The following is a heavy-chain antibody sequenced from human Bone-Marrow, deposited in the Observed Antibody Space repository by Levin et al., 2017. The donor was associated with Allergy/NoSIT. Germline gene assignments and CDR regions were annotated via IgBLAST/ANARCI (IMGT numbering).Heavy chain of an antibody. CDR3: ASKSLLRGSRPDEGMDV. D-gene: IGHD1-26*01. Sequence: SVKVSCKASGGTFSSYAISWVRQAPGQGLEWMGGIIPIFGTANYAQKFQGRVTITADESTSTAYMELSSLRSEDTAVYYCASKSLLRGSRPDEGMDVWGQGTTVTVSS. J-gene: IGHJ6*02. CDR1: GGTFSSYA. CDR2: IIPIFGTA. V-gene: IGHV1-69*13.